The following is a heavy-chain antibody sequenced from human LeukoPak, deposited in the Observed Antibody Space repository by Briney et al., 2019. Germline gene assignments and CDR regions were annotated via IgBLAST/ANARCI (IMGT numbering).Heavy chain of an antibody. CDR2: IIGISSTM. J-gene: IGHJ4*02. V-gene: IGHV3-48*02. Sequence: GGSLRLSCTGSGFSFSINTMNWVRQAPGKGLEWISSIIGISSTMYYADSVKGRFTISRDSATNSVFLQMSSLRDEDTAVYYCARGYNYAFGNWGQGTLVTVSS. D-gene: IGHD5-18*01. CDR1: GFSFSINT. CDR3: ARGYNYAFGN.